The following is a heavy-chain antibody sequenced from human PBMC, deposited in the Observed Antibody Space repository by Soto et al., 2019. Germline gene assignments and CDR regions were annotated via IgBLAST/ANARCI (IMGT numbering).Heavy chain of an antibody. CDR2: IYWDDDK. D-gene: IGHD3-3*01. CDR1: GFSLTTSGVG. J-gene: IGHJ4*02. V-gene: IGHV2-5*02. Sequence: QITLKESGPTVVKPTETLTLTCTFSGFSLTTSGVGVGWVRQSPGKAPEWLALIYWDDDKRYSTSLKSRLTITKDTSQNLVVLTMANVDPADAATYYCAHRPLRTVFGLVTTTAIYFDFWGQGTPVVVSS. CDR3: AHRPLRTVFGLVTTTAIYFDF.